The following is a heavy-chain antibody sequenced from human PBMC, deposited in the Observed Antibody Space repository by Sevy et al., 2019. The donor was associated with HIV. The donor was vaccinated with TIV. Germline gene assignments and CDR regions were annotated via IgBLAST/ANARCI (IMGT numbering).Heavy chain of an antibody. CDR1: GFTFSDYY. CDR3: ARGYCSGGSCYSVLEAFDI. V-gene: IGHV3-11*01. D-gene: IGHD2-15*01. Sequence: GGSLRLSCAASGFTFSDYYMSWIRQAAGKGLEWVSYISSSGSTIYYADSVKGRFTISRDNAKNSLYLQMNSLRAEDTAVYYCARGYCSGGSCYSVLEAFDIWGQGTMVTVSS. CDR2: ISSSGSTI. J-gene: IGHJ3*02.